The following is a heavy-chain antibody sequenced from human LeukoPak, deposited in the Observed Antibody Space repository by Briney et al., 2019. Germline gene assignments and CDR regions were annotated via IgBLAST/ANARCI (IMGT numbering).Heavy chain of an antibody. J-gene: IGHJ4*02. CDR2: INPSGGST. CDR1: GYTFTSYY. Sequence: ASVKVSCKASGYTFTSYYMHWVRQAPGQGLEWMGIINPSGGSTSYAQKFQGRVTMTRDTSTSTVHMELSSLRSEDTAVYYCAREFPMVRGVKSAAGYWGQGTLVTVSS. V-gene: IGHV1-46*01. CDR3: AREFPMVRGVKSAAGY. D-gene: IGHD3-10*01.